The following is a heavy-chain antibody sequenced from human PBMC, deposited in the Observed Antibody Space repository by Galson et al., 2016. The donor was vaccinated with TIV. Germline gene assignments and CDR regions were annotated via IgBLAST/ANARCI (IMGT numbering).Heavy chain of an antibody. V-gene: IGHV1-69*13. CDR3: AKDRNTAFDTHYSYYGLDV. D-gene: IGHD5-18*01. CDR2: IIPMFGTA. J-gene: IGHJ6*02. CDR1: GGTFSSYV. Sequence: SVKVSCKASGGTFSSYVIKWVRQAPGQGLGWMGEIIPMFGTANYAQKFQGRVTITADESTSTAYMELSSLRSEDTAVYYYAKDRNTAFDTHYSYYGLDVWGQGTTVIVSS.